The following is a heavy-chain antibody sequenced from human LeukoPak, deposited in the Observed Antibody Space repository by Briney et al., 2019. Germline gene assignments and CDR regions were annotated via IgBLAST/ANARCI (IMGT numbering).Heavy chain of an antibody. CDR1: GGSISSSNW. Sequence: SETLSLTCAVSGGSISSSNWWSWVRQPPGKGLEWIGEIYHSGSTNYNPSLKSRVTISVDKSKNQFSLKPSSVTAADTAVYYCARDLGYCSSTSCRNDHWGQGTLVTVSS. CDR2: IYHSGST. J-gene: IGHJ4*02. CDR3: ARDLGYCSSTSCRNDH. D-gene: IGHD2-2*01. V-gene: IGHV4-4*02.